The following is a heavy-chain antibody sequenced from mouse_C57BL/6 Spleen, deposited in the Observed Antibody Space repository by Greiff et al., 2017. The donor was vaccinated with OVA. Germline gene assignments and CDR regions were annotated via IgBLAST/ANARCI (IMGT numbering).Heavy chain of an antibody. Sequence: LQESGAELVRPGASVKLSCKASGYTFTDYYINWVKQRPGQGLEWIARIYPGSGNTYYNEKFKGKATLTAEKSSSTAYMQLSSLTSEDSAVYFCAREDYYGSSYGIFDYWGQGTTLTVSS. D-gene: IGHD1-1*01. J-gene: IGHJ2*01. CDR1: GYTFTDYY. CDR2: IYPGSGNT. V-gene: IGHV1-76*01. CDR3: AREDYYGSSYGIFDY.